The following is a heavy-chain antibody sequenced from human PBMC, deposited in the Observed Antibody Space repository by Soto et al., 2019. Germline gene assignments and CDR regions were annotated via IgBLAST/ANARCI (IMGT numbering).Heavy chain of an antibody. V-gene: IGHV3-30*04. CDR2: ISYDGRNK. D-gene: IGHD5-18*01. J-gene: IGHJ6*02. Sequence: QVQLVESGGGVVQPGRSLRLSCAASGFTFSSYAMHWVRQAPGKGLEWVAVISYDGRNKYYADSVKGRFTISRDNSKNTRYLQMNSLRAEDTAVYYCASDRRRRTPMVFPVGMDVWGQGTTVTVSS. CDR3: ASDRRRRTPMVFPVGMDV. CDR1: GFTFSSYA.